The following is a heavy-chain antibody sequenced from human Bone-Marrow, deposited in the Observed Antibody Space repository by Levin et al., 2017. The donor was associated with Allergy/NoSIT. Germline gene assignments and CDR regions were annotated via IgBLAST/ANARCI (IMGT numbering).Heavy chain of an antibody. V-gene: IGHV3-53*01. D-gene: IGHD4-23*01. J-gene: IGHJ3*02. CDR1: GLTVSTNY. CDR2: IYSGGST. CDR3: ARDSYGDSGGGAFDI. Sequence: AGGSLRLSCAASGLTVSTNYMSWVRQAPGKGLEWVSIIYSGGSTYYADSVKGRFTISRDNSKNTVYLQMSSLRAEDTAVYYCARDSYGDSGGGAFDIRGQGTMVTVSS.